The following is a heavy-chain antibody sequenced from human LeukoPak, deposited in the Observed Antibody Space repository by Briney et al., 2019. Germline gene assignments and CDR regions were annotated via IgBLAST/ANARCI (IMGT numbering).Heavy chain of an antibody. J-gene: IGHJ4*02. Sequence: ASVKVSCKASGYTFTGYYMHWVRQAPGQGLEWMGWINPNSGGTNYAQKFQGRVTMTRDTSISTAYMELSRLRTDDTAVYYCARALRSGSYYEVDNWGQGTLVTVSS. CDR1: GYTFTGYY. CDR3: ARALRSGSYYEVDN. V-gene: IGHV1-2*02. D-gene: IGHD1-26*01. CDR2: INPNSGGT.